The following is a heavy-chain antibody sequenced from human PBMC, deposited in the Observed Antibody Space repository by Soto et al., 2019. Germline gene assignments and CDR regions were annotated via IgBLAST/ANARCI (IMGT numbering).Heavy chain of an antibody. Sequence: PSETLSLTCTVSGFSISSSSYYWGWIRQPPGKGLEWIGSIYYSGSTYYNPSLKSRVTMSVDTSKNQFSLKLSSVTAADTAVYYCARHLGFGELLSFDYWGQGTLVTVSS. CDR1: GFSISSSSYY. CDR3: ARHLGFGELLSFDY. V-gene: IGHV4-39*01. J-gene: IGHJ4*02. CDR2: IYYSGST. D-gene: IGHD3-10*01.